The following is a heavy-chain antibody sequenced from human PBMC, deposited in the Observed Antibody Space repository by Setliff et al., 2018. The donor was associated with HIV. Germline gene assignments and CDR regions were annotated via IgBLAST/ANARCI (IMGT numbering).Heavy chain of an antibody. CDR2: IIPIFGTA. CDR1: GGTFSSYA. J-gene: IGHJ3*02. Sequence: SVKVSCKASGGTFSSYAISWVRQAPGQGLEWMGGIIPIFGTANYAQKFQGRVTTTTDESTSTAYMELSSLRSEDTAVYYCASPGPNYDGSAFDIWGQGTMVTVSS. D-gene: IGHD3-10*01. V-gene: IGHV1-69*05. CDR3: ASPGPNYDGSAFDI.